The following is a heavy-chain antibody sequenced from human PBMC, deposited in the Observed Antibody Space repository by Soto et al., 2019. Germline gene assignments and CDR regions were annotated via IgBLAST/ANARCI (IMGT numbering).Heavy chain of an antibody. Sequence: PSETLSLTCTVSGGSISSYYWSWIRQPPGKGLEWIGYIYYSGSTNYNPSLKSRVTISVDTSKNQFSLKLSSVTAADTAVYYCARRKADIVVVPAAIDYYYYMDVWGKGTTVTVSS. CDR1: GGSISSYY. CDR3: ARRKADIVVVPAAIDYYYYMDV. D-gene: IGHD2-2*01. J-gene: IGHJ6*03. CDR2: IYYSGST. V-gene: IGHV4-59*08.